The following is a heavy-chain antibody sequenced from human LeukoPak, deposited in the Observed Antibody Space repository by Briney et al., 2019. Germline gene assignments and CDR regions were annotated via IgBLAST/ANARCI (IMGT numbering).Heavy chain of an antibody. Sequence: GGSLRLSCAASGFTFSSYAMSWVRQAPGKGLEWVSAISGSGGSTHYADSVKGRFTISRDNSKNTLYLQMNSLRAEDTAVYYCAKDGSLDILTGYYSPFDYWGQGTLVTVSS. V-gene: IGHV3-23*01. CDR2: ISGSGGST. J-gene: IGHJ4*02. CDR1: GFTFSSYA. D-gene: IGHD3-9*01. CDR3: AKDGSLDILTGYYSPFDY.